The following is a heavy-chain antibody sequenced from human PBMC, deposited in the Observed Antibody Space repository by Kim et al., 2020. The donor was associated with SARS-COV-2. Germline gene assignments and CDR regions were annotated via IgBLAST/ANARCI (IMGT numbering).Heavy chain of an antibody. V-gene: IGHV4-59*01. Sequence: SETLSLTCTVSGGSISSYYWSWIRQPPGKGLEWIGYIYYSGSTNYNPSLKSRVTISVDTSKNQFSLKLSSVTAADTAVYYCARASRNCHLRFLEWCSDFDLWGRGTLVTVSS. D-gene: IGHD3-3*01. CDR1: GGSISSYY. CDR2: IYYSGST. J-gene: IGHJ2*01. CDR3: ARASRNCHLRFLEWCSDFDL.